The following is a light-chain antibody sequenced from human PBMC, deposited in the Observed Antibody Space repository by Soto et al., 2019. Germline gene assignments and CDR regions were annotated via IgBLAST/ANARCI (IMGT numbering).Light chain of an antibody. V-gene: IGKV1-39*01. Sequence: DIQMTQSPSSLSASVGDRVTITCQASQDISSSLNWYQQRPGKAPKLLIYAASNLQSGVPSRFSGSGSGTDFTLAISSLQPEDFATYHCQQSYSTPWTFGHGTKV. CDR1: QDISSS. CDR2: AAS. CDR3: QQSYSTPWT. J-gene: IGKJ1*01.